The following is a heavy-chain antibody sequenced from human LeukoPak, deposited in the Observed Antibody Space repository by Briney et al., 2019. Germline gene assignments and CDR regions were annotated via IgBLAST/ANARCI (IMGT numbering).Heavy chain of an antibody. CDR2: IYSGGST. V-gene: IGHV3-53*01. CDR1: GFTVSSNY. CDR3: ARDNKTARWALDI. D-gene: IGHD5-18*01. Sequence: GSLRLSCAASGFTVSSNYMSWVRQAPGKGLEWVSVIYSGGSTYYADSVKGRFTISRDNSKNTLYLQMNSLRAEDTAVYYCARDNKTARWALDIWGQGTMVTVSS. J-gene: IGHJ3*02.